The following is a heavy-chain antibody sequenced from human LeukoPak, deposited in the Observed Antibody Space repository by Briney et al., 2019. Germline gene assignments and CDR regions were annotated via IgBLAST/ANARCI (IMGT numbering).Heavy chain of an antibody. CDR3: ARVSPYYYDSSGYYFARWFDP. CDR2: ISAYNGNT. Sequence: ASVKVSCKASGYTFTSYGISWVRQAPGQGLEWMGWISAYNGNTSYAQKLQGRVTMTTDTSTSTAYMELRSLRSDDTAVYYCARVSPYYYDSSGYYFARWFDPWGQGTLVTVSS. V-gene: IGHV1-18*01. J-gene: IGHJ5*02. D-gene: IGHD3-22*01. CDR1: GYTFTSYG.